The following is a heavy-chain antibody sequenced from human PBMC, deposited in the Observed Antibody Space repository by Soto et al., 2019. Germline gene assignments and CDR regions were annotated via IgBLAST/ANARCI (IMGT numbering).Heavy chain of an antibody. CDR2: INAGGDTT. Sequence: EVQLLDSGGGLIQPGGSLRLSCAASGFTFNDYAMSWVRQAPGKGLEWVSSINAGGDTTYYAASVKGRFIISRGSSNTVYLQMSSLSADDTAVYYCARSFAFDCWGQGALVTISS. CDR3: ARSFAFDC. D-gene: IGHD3-16*02. V-gene: IGHV3-23*01. CDR1: GFTFNDYA. J-gene: IGHJ4*02.